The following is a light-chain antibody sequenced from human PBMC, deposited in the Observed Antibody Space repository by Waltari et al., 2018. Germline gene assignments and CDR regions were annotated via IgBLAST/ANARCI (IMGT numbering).Light chain of an antibody. CDR1: QIVRGS. CDR2: GAS. CDR3: QHYVRLPAA. J-gene: IGKJ1*01. Sequence: EIVLTQSPGTLSLSPGERATLSCRASQIVRGSLAWYQQKAGQAPRLLTFGASRRAIGIPDRFSGSGSGTDFSLTISRLEPEDFAVYYCQHYVRLPAAFGQGTKVEI. V-gene: IGKV3-20*01.